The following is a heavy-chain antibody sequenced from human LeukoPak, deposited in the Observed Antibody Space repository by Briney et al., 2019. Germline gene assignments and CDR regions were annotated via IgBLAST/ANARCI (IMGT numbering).Heavy chain of an antibody. V-gene: IGHV4-59*01. CDR3: AGDTYGFDY. CDR2: IYYSGNT. J-gene: IGHJ4*02. D-gene: IGHD3-10*01. Sequence: SETLSLTCTVSDGSISNYYWNWIWQPPGKGLEWIGYIYYSGNTFYKPSLKSRVTMSIDTSKKQFSLKLTSVTAADSAVYYCAGDTYGFDYWGQGTLVTV. CDR1: DGSISNYY.